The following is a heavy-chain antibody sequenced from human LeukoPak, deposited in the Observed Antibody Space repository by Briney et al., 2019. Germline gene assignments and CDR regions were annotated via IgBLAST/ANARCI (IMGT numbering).Heavy chain of an antibody. V-gene: IGHV3-30*02. Sequence: GGSLRLSCAASGFTFSSYGMHWVRQAPGKGLEWVAFIRYDGSNKYYADSVKGRFTISRDNSKNTLYLQMNSLRAEDTAVYYCAKSGRGYSSGWPFDYWGRGTLVTVSS. D-gene: IGHD6-19*01. CDR3: AKSGRGYSSGWPFDY. CDR2: IRYDGSNK. CDR1: GFTFSSYG. J-gene: IGHJ4*02.